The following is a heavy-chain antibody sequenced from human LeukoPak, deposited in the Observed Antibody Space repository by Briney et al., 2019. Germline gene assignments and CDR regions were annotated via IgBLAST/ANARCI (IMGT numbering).Heavy chain of an antibody. CDR1: GFIFSRYW. D-gene: IGHD1-14*01. CDR3: SNYGSGTGPI. J-gene: IGHJ3*02. CDR2: IDNDGSTT. Sequence: GGSLRLSCAASGFIFSRYWMHWVRQAPGKGLVWVLHIDNDGSTTSYADSVKGRFTISRDNAKNTLYLQMNRLRAEDTAMYFCSNYGSGTGPIWGQGTMVTVSS. V-gene: IGHV3-74*01.